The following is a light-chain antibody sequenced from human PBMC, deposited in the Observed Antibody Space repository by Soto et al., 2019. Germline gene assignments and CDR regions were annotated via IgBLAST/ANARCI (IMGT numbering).Light chain of an antibody. J-gene: IGKJ1*01. Sequence: ERVMTQSPATLSVSPGERATLSCRASQSVRSSLAWYQQKPGQAPRLLIYGASTRATGIPARFSGSGSGTEFTLTISSLQSEDFAIYYCQQYNNWWTFGQGTKVDIK. CDR1: QSVRSS. CDR2: GAS. V-gene: IGKV3-15*01. CDR3: QQYNNWWT.